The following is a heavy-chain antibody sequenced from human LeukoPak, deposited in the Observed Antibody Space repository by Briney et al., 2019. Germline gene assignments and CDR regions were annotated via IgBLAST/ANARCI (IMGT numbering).Heavy chain of an antibody. J-gene: IGHJ3*02. CDR3: AREGHRSSSLLGAFDI. V-gene: IGHV1-46*01. CDR2: INPTGGTT. Sequence: GASVKVSCKASGYTFTGYYIHWVRQAPGQGPEWMGIINPTGGTTSYAQKFEGRVTMTRDTSTSTVYMELSSLRSEDTAVYHCAREGHRSSSLLGAFDIWGQGTMVTVSS. CDR1: GYTFTGYY. D-gene: IGHD6-13*01.